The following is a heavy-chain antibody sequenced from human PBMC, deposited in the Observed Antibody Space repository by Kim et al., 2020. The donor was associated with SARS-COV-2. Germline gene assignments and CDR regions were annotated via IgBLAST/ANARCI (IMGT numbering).Heavy chain of an antibody. J-gene: IGHJ4*02. D-gene: IGHD3-16*01. CDR2: ISVYNGNT. CDR1: GYTFTSYG. Sequence: ASVKVSCKASGYTFTSYGISWVRQAPGQGLEWMGWISVYNGNTNYAQKLQGRVTMTTDTSTSTAYMELRSLRCDDTAVYYCARRGGLGGGNPYRDWGQGTLVTVSS. V-gene: IGHV1-18*01. CDR3: ARRGGLGGGNPYRD.